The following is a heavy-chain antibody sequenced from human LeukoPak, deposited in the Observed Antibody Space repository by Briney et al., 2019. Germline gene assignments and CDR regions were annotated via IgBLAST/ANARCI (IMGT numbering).Heavy chain of an antibody. V-gene: IGHV3-30*02. Sequence: GGSLRLSCAASGFTFSNYGMHWVRQAPGKGLEWVTFIRYDVSNIYYADSVRGRFTTSRDNSKNTLYLQMNSLRAEDTAVYYCAKGDDYGSGATFDYWGQGTLVTVSS. CDR2: IRYDVSNI. CDR1: GFTFSNYG. CDR3: AKGDDYGSGATFDY. J-gene: IGHJ4*02. D-gene: IGHD3-10*01.